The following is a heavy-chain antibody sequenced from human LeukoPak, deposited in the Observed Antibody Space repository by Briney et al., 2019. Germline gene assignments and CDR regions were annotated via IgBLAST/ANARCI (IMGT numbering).Heavy chain of an antibody. Sequence: ASVKVSCKASGYTFINYYLHWVRQAPGQGPEWMGIINPSSGGTSYAQKFQGRVTMTRATSTSTVYMELSSLRPEDTAVYYCARDPSYCGGDCYAFDIWGQGTMVTVSS. V-gene: IGHV1-46*01. D-gene: IGHD2-21*02. CDR3: ARDPSYCGGDCYAFDI. CDR2: INPSSGGT. J-gene: IGHJ3*02. CDR1: GYTFINYY.